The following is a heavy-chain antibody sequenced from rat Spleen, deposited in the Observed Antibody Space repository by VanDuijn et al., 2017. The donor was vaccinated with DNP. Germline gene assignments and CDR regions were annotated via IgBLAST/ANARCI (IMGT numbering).Heavy chain of an antibody. CDR2: IWSGGST. J-gene: IGHJ3*01. Sequence: VQLKESGPGLVQPSQTLSLTCTVSGFSLTSNSVHWVRQPPGKGLEWVGAIWSGGSTDYNSALKSRLSISRDTSKSQVFLKMNSLQTEDTAMYFCARSPAGKYNGWLAYWGQGTLVTVSS. V-gene: IGHV2-1*01. CDR1: GFSLTSNS. CDR3: ARSPAGKYNGWLAY. D-gene: IGHD1-5*01.